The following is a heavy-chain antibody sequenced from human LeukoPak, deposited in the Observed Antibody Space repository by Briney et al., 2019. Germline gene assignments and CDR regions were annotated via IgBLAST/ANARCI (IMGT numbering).Heavy chain of an antibody. V-gene: IGHV3-23*01. Sequence: GGSLRLSCTASGFTFNNYVMSWVRQAPGKGLEWVSSLSGNRGGTYYADSVKGRFTISRDNSKNTLYLQINSLRAEDTAVYYCARGRRYCSGGSCYSKANYHYYYMDVWGKGTTVTISS. CDR3: ARGRRYCSGGSCYSKANYHYYYMDV. D-gene: IGHD2-15*01. CDR2: LSGNRGGT. CDR1: GFTFNNYV. J-gene: IGHJ6*03.